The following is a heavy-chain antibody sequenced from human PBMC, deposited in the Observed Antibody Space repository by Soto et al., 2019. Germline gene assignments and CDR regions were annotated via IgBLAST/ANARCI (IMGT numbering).Heavy chain of an antibody. CDR3: ARGFWSGYYTGWFDP. CDR2: ISAYNGNT. Sequence: GASVKVSCKASGYTFTSYGISWVRQAPGQGLEWMGWISAYNGNTNYAQKLQGRVTMTTDTSTSTAYMELRSLRSDDTAVYYCARGFWSGYYTGWFDPWGQGTLVTVS. V-gene: IGHV1-18*01. CDR1: GYTFTSYG. D-gene: IGHD3-3*01. J-gene: IGHJ5*02.